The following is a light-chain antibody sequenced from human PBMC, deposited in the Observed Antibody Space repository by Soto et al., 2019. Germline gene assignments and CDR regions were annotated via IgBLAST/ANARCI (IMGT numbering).Light chain of an antibody. CDR3: QQYGSSPET. V-gene: IGKV3-20*01. CDR2: GAS. J-gene: IGKJ1*01. Sequence: ILMTQSPATLSVSPGERVTLSCRASQSVRSNLAWYQQKPGQAPRLLIYGASSRATGIPDRFSGSGSGTDFTLTISRLEPEDFAVYYCQQYGSSPETFGQGTKVDI. CDR1: QSVRSN.